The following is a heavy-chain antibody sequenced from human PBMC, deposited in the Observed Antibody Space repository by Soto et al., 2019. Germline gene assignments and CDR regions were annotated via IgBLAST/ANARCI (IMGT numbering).Heavy chain of an antibody. Sequence: GGSLRLSCAASGFTFTIYGMSWVRQAPGKGLEWLSTISAGGGTTDYADSVKGRFTISRDSSKNTAYLQMNSLRAEDTAVYYCAKGASNWSYYFDYWGQGTLVTVSS. D-gene: IGHD6-13*01. J-gene: IGHJ4*02. CDR1: GFTFTIYG. CDR3: AKGASNWSYYFDY. CDR2: ISAGGGTT. V-gene: IGHV3-23*01.